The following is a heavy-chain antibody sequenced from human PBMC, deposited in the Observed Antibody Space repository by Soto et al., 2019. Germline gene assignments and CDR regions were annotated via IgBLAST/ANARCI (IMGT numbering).Heavy chain of an antibody. CDR1: GFSSRNSR. CDR2: IKQEGSDT. D-gene: IGHD5-12*01. Sequence: GVLRLSCAASGFSSRNSRMSWVRQAPGKGLEWVANIKQEGSDTYYVDSVKGRFTISRDDSKNTLYLQMNSLRAEDTAIYFCAKDDSGHDWSDAFDVWGQGTMVTVSS. J-gene: IGHJ3*01. V-gene: IGHV3-7*05. CDR3: AKDDSGHDWSDAFDV.